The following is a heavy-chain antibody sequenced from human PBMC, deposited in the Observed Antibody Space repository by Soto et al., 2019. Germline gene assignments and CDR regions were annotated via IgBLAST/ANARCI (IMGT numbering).Heavy chain of an antibody. D-gene: IGHD1-26*01. CDR3: GRRGSGTNSIDY. Sequence: QVQLVESGGGVVQPGSSLRLSCAASGFTFSSYGMHWVRQAPGKGLEWVAVIWSDGSNKYYADSVKGRFTVSRDNSKNTLSLQMNSLRDEDTAVYYCGRRGSGTNSIDYWGQGTLVTVSS. CDR2: IWSDGSNK. J-gene: IGHJ4*02. CDR1: GFTFSSYG. V-gene: IGHV3-33*01.